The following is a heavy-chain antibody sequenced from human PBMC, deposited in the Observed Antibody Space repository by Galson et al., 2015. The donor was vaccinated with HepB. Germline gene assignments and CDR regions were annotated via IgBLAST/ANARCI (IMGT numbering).Heavy chain of an antibody. CDR3: AKDANLYYDILTGYYCYFDY. V-gene: IGHV3-23*01. CDR1: GFTFSSYA. D-gene: IGHD3-9*01. J-gene: IGHJ4*02. Sequence: SLRLSCAASGFTFSSYAMSWVRQAPGKGLEWVSAISGSGGSTYYADSVKGRFTISRDNSKNTLYLQMNSLRAEDTAVYYCAKDANLYYDILTGYYCYFDYWGQGTLVTVSS. CDR2: ISGSGGST.